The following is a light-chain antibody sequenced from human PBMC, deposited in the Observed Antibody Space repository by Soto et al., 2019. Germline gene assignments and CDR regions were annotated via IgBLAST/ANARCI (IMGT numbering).Light chain of an antibody. CDR2: GAS. CDR1: QSVSSSY. J-gene: IGKJ1*01. CDR3: QQYGSSPRT. V-gene: IGKV3-20*01. Sequence: EIVLTQSPGTLSLSPGERATLSCRASQSVSSSYLDWYQQKPGQAPRLLIYGASSRATGLPDMFSGSGSGTDFTLTISRLEPEDFAVYYCQQYGSSPRTFGQGTKVEIK.